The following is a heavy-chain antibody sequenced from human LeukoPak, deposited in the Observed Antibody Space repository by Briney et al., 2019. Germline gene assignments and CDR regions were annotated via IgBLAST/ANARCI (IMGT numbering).Heavy chain of an antibody. Sequence: SETLSLTCSVYGGSFSGYCWSWIRKPPGKGLVWIGEINHSGSTNYNPSLKTRVTISLDRSKDQFSLKLTSVTAADTAVYYCTRGKPETVFDSWGRGTLVTVSS. CDR1: GGSFSGYC. CDR2: INHSGST. CDR3: TRGKPETVFDS. V-gene: IGHV4-34*01. J-gene: IGHJ4*01.